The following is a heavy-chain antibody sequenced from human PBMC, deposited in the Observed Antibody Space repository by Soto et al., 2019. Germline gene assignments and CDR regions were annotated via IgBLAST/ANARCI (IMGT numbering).Heavy chain of an antibody. D-gene: IGHD2-15*01. Sequence: ASVKVSCKASGLSITSHYVHWVRQAPGQGLEWMGTIDPIGVNKAYAQRFQGRLTITADESTGTVYMELSSLRSDDTAVYFCARYRHCSADSCNYYYIMDVWGQGTTVTVSS. CDR3: ARYRHCSADSCNYYYIMDV. CDR1: GLSITSHY. J-gene: IGHJ6*02. CDR2: IDPIGVNK. V-gene: IGHV1-46*01.